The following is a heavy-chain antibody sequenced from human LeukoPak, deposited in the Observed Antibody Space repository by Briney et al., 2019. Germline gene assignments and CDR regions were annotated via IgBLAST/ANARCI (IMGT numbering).Heavy chain of an antibody. CDR1: GGSISSSNYY. D-gene: IGHD2-15*01. Sequence: SETLSLTCTVSGGSISSSNYYWGWIRQPPGKGLEWIGSIYYSGGTYYNPSLKSRVTISVDTSKNQFSLKLTSVTAADTAVYYCARYCSGGSCPKSYGMDVWGQGTTVTVSS. V-gene: IGHV4-39*01. J-gene: IGHJ6*02. CDR2: IYYSGGT. CDR3: ARYCSGGSCPKSYGMDV.